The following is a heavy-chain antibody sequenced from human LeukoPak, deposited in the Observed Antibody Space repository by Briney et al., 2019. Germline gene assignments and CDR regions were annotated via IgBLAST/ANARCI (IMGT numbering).Heavy chain of an antibody. CDR1: GGTFSSYA. CDR2: IIPIFGTA. V-gene: IGHV1-69*13. D-gene: IGHD4-11*01. J-gene: IGHJ4*02. CDR3: AREGYSNYFADY. Sequence: SVKVSCKASGGTFSSYAISWVRQAPGQGLEWMGGIIPIFGTANYAQKFRGRVTITADESTSTAYMELSSLRSEDTAVYYCAREGYSNYFADYWGQGTLVTVSS.